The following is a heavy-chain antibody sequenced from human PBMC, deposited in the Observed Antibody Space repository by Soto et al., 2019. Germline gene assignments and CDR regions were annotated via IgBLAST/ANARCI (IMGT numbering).Heavy chain of an antibody. CDR2: IYYSGST. V-gene: IGHV4-30-4*01. Sequence: PSETLSLTCTVSGGSISSGDYYWSWIRQPPGKGLEWIGYIYYSGSTYYNPSLKSRVTISVDTSKNQFSLKLSSVTAADTAVYYCHVGAEAGTGGRVVDYWGQGTLVTVSS. CDR3: HVGAEAGTGGRVVDY. D-gene: IGHD6-13*01. CDR1: GGSISSGDYY. J-gene: IGHJ4*02.